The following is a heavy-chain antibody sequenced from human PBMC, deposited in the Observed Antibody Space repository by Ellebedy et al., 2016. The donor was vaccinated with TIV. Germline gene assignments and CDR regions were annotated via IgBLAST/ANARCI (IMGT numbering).Heavy chain of an antibody. CDR2: FFSDGSII. CDR1: GFTFSRYW. V-gene: IGHV3-74*01. J-gene: IGHJ4*02. CDR3: ARDLRGPGNLGYFDY. D-gene: IGHD3-3*01. Sequence: GESLKISCAASGFTFSRYWMHWVRPAPGKGLVWLSRFFSDGSIITYVDSGKGRFTISRDNAKNTLYLQMNRLRVEDTAVYYCARDLRGPGNLGYFDYWGQGTLVTVSS.